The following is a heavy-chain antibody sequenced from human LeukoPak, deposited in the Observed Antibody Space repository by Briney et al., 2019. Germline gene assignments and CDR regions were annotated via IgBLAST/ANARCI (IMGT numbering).Heavy chain of an antibody. Sequence: GGSLRLSCAASGFTFSSFAMNWVRQAPGKGLEWVSTMSGDATSTYYADSVKGRFTISRDNSKNTLYLQMNSLRAEDTAVYYCAKRTSGSSWYSSDYWGQGTLATVSS. J-gene: IGHJ4*02. CDR3: AKRTSGSSWYSSDY. CDR1: GFTFSSFA. CDR2: MSGDATST. D-gene: IGHD6-13*01. V-gene: IGHV3-23*01.